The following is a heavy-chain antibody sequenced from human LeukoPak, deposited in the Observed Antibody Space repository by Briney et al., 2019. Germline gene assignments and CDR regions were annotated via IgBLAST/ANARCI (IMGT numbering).Heavy chain of an antibody. CDR2: ISGSSRTI. D-gene: IGHD6-19*01. CDR3: ARDSVAVAGSDAFDI. V-gene: IGHV3-48*03. CDR1: GFTFSIYE. Sequence: PGESLRLSCAASGFTFSIYEVNWVRQAPGKGLEWVSYISGSSRTIFYADSVKGRFTISRDNTKNSLYLQMNSLRAEDTAVYFCARDSVAVAGSDAFDIWGQGTMVSVSS. J-gene: IGHJ3*02.